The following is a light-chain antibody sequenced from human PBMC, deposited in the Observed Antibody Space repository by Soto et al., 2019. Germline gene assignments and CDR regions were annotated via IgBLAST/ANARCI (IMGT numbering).Light chain of an antibody. V-gene: IGKV1-12*01. CDR3: QLAHSFPWT. Sequence: DIQMTQSPSSVSASIGDRVTISCRASQSIDSWVAWYQQKPGKAPKLLIFGASNLQSGVPSRFSGSGFGTDFTLTISRLQPEDFATYYCQLAHSFPWTFGQGTKVEIK. J-gene: IGKJ1*01. CDR2: GAS. CDR1: QSIDSW.